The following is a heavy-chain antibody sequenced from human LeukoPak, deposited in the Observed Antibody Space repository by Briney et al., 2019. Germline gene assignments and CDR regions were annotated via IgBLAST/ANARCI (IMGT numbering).Heavy chain of an antibody. V-gene: IGHV3-74*01. CDR2: INSDRSST. CDR1: GFTFSTYW. J-gene: IGHJ3*02. CDR3: ARDRGYAFDI. Sequence: GGSLRLSCAASGFTFSTYWMHWVRQAPGKGLVWDSRINSDRSSTSYADSVKGRFTISRDNAKNTLYLQMNNLRAEDTAVYYCARDRGYAFDIWGQGTMVTVSS. D-gene: IGHD5-12*01.